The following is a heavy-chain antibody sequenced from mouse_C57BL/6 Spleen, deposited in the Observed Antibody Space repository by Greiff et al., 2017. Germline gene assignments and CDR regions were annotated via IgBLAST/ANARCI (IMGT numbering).Heavy chain of an antibody. J-gene: IGHJ4*01. CDR1: GFTFSDYG. Sequence: EVKLVESGGGLVKPGGSLKLSCAASGFTFSDYGMHWVRQAPEKGLEWVAYISSGSSTIYYADTVKGRFTISRDNAKNTLFLQMTSLRSEETAMYYGARRAQAVYAMDYWGQGTSVTVSS. V-gene: IGHV5-17*01. CDR3: ARRAQAVYAMDY. D-gene: IGHD3-2*02. CDR2: ISSGSSTI.